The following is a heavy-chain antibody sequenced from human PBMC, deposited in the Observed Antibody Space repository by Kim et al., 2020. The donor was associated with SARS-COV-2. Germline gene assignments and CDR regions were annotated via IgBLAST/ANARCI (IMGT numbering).Heavy chain of an antibody. CDR1: GFTVSSNY. CDR3: ARDTLTGPSAFDI. V-gene: IGHV3-53*01. CDR2: IYSGGST. J-gene: IGHJ3*02. D-gene: IGHD2-8*02. Sequence: GGSLRLSCAASGFTVSSNYMSWVRQAPGKGLEWVSVIYSGGSTYYADSVKGRFTISRDNSKNTLYLQMNSLRAEDTAVYYCARDTLTGPSAFDIWGQGTMVTVSS.